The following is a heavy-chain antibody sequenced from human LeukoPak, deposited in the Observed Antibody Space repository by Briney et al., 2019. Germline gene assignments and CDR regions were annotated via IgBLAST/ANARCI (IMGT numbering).Heavy chain of an antibody. CDR2: INANSGTR. D-gene: IGHD6-19*01. Sequence: GGSLKLSCEASGFALSFFAISWLRQPPGKGLEWVSTINANSGTRSYAASVRCRFTISRDNSKNTVYLQLNSLRAEDTAVYYCAKPISGGLAVTADWFDPWGQGTLVVVSS. V-gene: IGHV3-23*01. CDR3: AKPISGGLAVTADWFDP. J-gene: IGHJ5*01. CDR1: GFALSFFA.